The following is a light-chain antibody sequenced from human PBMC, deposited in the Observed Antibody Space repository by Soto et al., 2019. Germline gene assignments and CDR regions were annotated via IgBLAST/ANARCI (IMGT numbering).Light chain of an antibody. CDR2: EVT. V-gene: IGLV2-8*01. Sequence: QSALSQPPSASGSPGQSVTISCTGTNSDIGAFTYVSWYQQHPGRAPRLIIYEVTKRPSGVPDRFSGSKSGNTASLTVSGLHVDDEADYFCSSYAVNKKLLFGGGTKRTVL. CDR1: NSDIGAFTY. CDR3: SSYAVNKKLL. J-gene: IGLJ3*02.